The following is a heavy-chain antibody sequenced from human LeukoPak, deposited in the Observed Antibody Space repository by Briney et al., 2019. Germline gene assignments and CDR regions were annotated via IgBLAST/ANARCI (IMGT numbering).Heavy chain of an antibody. J-gene: IGHJ4*02. CDR3: ATGGACSGGSCYGYFDY. CDR2: ISSRDSII. V-gene: IGHV3-48*03. CDR1: GFTFSNYE. D-gene: IGHD2-15*01. Sequence: GGSLRLSCAASGFTFSNYEMNWVRQAPGKGLEWVSYISSRDSIIYYANYVKGRFTISRDNAKNSLYLQMNSLRAEDTAVYYCATGGACSGGSCYGYFDYWGQGTLVTVSS.